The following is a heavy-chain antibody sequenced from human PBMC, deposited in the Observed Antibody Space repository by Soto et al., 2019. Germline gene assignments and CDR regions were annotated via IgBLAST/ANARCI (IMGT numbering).Heavy chain of an antibody. D-gene: IGHD5-18*01. CDR3: ARGGRGYSLAPRYYFDY. CDR1: GGSFSSNP. CDR2: IIPIFATV. J-gene: IGHJ4*02. Sequence: QVQLVQSGSEVKKPGSSVKVSCKASGGSFSSNPLSWVRQAPGQGLEWMAGIIPIFATVDFAQKFQGRVTITAAESTGTAYMGLTRLRSEDTAVYFCARGGRGYSLAPRYYFDYWGQGTLVTVSS. V-gene: IGHV1-69*01.